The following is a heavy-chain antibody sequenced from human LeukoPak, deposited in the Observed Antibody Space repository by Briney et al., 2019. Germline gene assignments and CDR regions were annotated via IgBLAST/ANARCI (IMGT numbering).Heavy chain of an antibody. CDR3: AKALNNDYVWGSYRYDRYYFDY. D-gene: IGHD3-16*02. V-gene: IGHV3-30*18. CDR1: GFTFSSYG. Sequence: GGSLRLSCAASGFTFSSYGMHWVRQAPGKGLEWVAVISYDGSNKYYADSVKGRFTISRDNSKNTLYLQMSSLRAEDTAVYYCAKALNNDYVWGSYRYDRYYFDYWGQGTLVTVSS. J-gene: IGHJ4*02. CDR2: ISYDGSNK.